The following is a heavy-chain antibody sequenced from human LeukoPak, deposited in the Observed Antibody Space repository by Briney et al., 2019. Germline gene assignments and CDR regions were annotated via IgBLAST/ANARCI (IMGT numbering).Heavy chain of an antibody. Sequence: GGSLRLSCAASGFTFSNYGMHWVRQAPGKGLEWVSVIYRGGSTYYADSVKGRFTISRDNSKNTLYLQMNSLRAEDTAVYYCASKGYYDSSGLYYFDYWGQGTLVTVSS. CDR2: IYRGGST. CDR3: ASKGYYDSSGLYYFDY. V-gene: IGHV3-NL1*01. J-gene: IGHJ4*02. CDR1: GFTFSNYG. D-gene: IGHD3-22*01.